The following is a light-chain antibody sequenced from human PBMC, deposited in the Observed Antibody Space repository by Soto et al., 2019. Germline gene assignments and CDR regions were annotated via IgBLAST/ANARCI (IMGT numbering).Light chain of an antibody. J-gene: IGLJ1*01. Sequence: QSVLTQPASVSGSPGQSITISCTGTSSDVGGYHYVSWYQHHPGKAPKLMIYDVSNRPSGVSNRFSGSKSGNTASLTISGPQAEDEADYYCTSYTITSTYVFGTGTKVTVL. CDR2: DVS. V-gene: IGLV2-14*03. CDR1: SSDVGGYHY. CDR3: TSYTITSTYV.